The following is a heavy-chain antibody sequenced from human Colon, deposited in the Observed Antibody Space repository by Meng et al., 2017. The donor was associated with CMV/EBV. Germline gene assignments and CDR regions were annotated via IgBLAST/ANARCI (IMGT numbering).Heavy chain of an antibody. CDR1: GDRVSTSSAA. Sequence: SQTPSLTGAISGDRVSTSSAAWHWIRQSPSRGLEWLGRAYYRDKWYIDYAASLRSRITITPETSKNEFSLQLNSVTPEDTAVYYCARAYASGYLDFWGQGTLVTVSS. D-gene: IGHD2-2*01. V-gene: IGHV6-1*01. CDR2: AYYRDKWYI. CDR3: ARAYASGYLDF. J-gene: IGHJ4*02.